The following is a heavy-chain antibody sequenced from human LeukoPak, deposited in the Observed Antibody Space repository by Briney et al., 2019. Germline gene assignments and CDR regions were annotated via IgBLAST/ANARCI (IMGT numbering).Heavy chain of an antibody. D-gene: IGHD5-18*01. CDR3: ARVGDTAMAPFAS. CDR1: GGSLSNFY. CDR2: INHDGIT. J-gene: IGHJ4*02. Sequence: SETLSLTCAVYGGSLSNFYWSWIRQPPGKGLEWVGEINHDGITNYNPSLKSRVTISIDVSKNQFSLKLNSVTAADTAVYYCARVGDTAMAPFASWGQGILVTVSS. V-gene: IGHV4-34*01.